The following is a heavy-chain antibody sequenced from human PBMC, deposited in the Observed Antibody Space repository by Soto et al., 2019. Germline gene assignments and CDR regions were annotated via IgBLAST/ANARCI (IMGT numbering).Heavy chain of an antibody. CDR3: ARDLGGTTWSAFDI. Sequence: GGSLRLSCAASGFTLSSYGMHWVRQAPGKGLEWVAVIWYDGSNKYYADSVKGRFTISRDNSKNTLYLQMNSLRAEDTAVYYCARDLGGTTWSAFDIWGQGTMVTVSS. CDR1: GFTLSSYG. J-gene: IGHJ3*02. D-gene: IGHD1-7*01. CDR2: IWYDGSNK. V-gene: IGHV3-33*01.